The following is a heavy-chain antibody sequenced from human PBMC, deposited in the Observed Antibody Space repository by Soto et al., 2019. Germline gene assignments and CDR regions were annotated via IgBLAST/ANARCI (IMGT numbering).Heavy chain of an antibody. Sequence: PSETLSLTCAVYGGSFSGYYWSWIRQPPGKGLEWIGEINHSGSTNYNPSLESRVTISVDTSKNQFSLKLSSVTAADTAVYYCARGPYYDFWSGYYPFYYYYYGMDVWGQGTTVTVSS. J-gene: IGHJ6*02. CDR2: INHSGST. CDR1: GGSFSGYY. D-gene: IGHD3-3*01. V-gene: IGHV4-34*01. CDR3: ARGPYYDFWSGYYPFYYYYYGMDV.